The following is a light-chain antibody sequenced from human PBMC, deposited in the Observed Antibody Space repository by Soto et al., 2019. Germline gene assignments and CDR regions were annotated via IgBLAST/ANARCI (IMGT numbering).Light chain of an antibody. V-gene: IGLV2-14*01. CDR3: SSYTSSSTPYV. CDR2: EVS. CDR1: SSDVGGYEY. Sequence: QSALTQPASVSGSPGQSITISCTGTSSDVGGYEYVSWYQQHPGKAPKLTIYEVSNRPSGVADRFSGSKSGNTASLNISGLKAEDEADYYCSSYTSSSTPYVFGTGTNVTVL. J-gene: IGLJ1*01.